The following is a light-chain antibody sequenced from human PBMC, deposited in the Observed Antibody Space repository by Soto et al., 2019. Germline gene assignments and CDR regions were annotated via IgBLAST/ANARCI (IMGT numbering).Light chain of an antibody. J-gene: IGLJ1*01. Sequence: QSALTQPASVSGSPGQSITISCTGTASDVGAYYYVSWYQQHPGTAPKLMIYEVTNRPSGVSDRFSGSKSGNTASLSISGLQADDEADYYCGSYSSDNTYVFGTGTKLTVL. V-gene: IGLV2-14*01. CDR1: ASDVGAYYY. CDR2: EVT. CDR3: GSYSSDNTYV.